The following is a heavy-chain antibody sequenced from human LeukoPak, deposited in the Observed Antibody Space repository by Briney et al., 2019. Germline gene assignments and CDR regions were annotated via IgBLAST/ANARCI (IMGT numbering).Heavy chain of an antibody. CDR3: AGTIAVAGTQTLNYGY. Sequence: SETLSLTCTVSGGSISSYYWSWIRQPPGKGLEWIGYIYYSGSTYYNPSLKSRVTISVDTSKNQFSLKLSSVTAADTAVYYCAGTIAVAGTQTLNYGYWGQGTLVTVSS. J-gene: IGHJ4*02. D-gene: IGHD6-19*01. CDR2: IYYSGST. CDR1: GGSISSYY. V-gene: IGHV4-59*04.